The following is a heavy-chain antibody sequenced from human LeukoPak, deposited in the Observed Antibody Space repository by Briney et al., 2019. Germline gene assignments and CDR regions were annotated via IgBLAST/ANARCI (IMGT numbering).Heavy chain of an antibody. J-gene: IGHJ3*01. D-gene: IGHD1-14*01. CDR3: TKGKINHDGAFDV. CDR1: GFSFSSYA. V-gene: IGHV3-23*01. Sequence: GGSLRLSCVASGFSFSSYAMSWVRQAPGKGLEWVSGLSDSGGSTHYADSVKGRFTISRDNSKKELYLQMSSLRVEDTAVYYCTKGKINHDGAFDVWGQGTRVTVSS. CDR2: LSDSGGST.